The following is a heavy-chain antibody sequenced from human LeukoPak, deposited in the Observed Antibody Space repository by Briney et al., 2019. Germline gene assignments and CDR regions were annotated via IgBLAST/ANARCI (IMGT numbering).Heavy chain of an antibody. CDR1: GFAFRSLV. Sequence: GGSLRPSCAASGFAFRSLVVSWVREAPGKGLEGVSSISGYGDRIYYADSVKGRFTISRDNSKNMLYLQMNSLRAEDTATYYCAKEGVAETTRGAYFDHWGQGTLVTVFS. CDR3: AKEGVAETTRGAYFDH. J-gene: IGHJ4*02. D-gene: IGHD4-17*01. CDR2: ISGYGDRI. V-gene: IGHV3-23*01.